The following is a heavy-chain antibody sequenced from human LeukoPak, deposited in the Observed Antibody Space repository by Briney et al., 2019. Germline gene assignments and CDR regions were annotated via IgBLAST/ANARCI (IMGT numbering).Heavy chain of an antibody. J-gene: IGHJ4*02. CDR3: APIGVGY. V-gene: IGHV3-74*01. D-gene: IGHD2-8*01. Sequence: PGGSLRLSCVASGFTFTSNWHWVRQAPGKGLVWVSRIRSDGSSTSYADSVKGRFTISRDNAKNTLYLQMNSLRAEDTAVYYCAPIGVGYRGQGSLVTVSS. CDR1: GFTFTSNW. CDR2: IRSDGSST.